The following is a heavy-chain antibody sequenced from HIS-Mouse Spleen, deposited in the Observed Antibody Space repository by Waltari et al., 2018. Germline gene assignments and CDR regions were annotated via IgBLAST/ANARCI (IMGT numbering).Heavy chain of an antibody. D-gene: IGHD3-10*01. CDR2: IYYSGST. J-gene: IGHJ4*02. Sequence: QVQLQESGPGLVKPSETLSLTCTVSGGSISSYYWSWIRQPPGKGLEWIGYIYYSGSTNYNPSLKGRVTISVDTSKNQFSLKLSSVTAADTAVYYCARRGATRGYFDYWGQGTLVTVSS. CDR1: GGSISSYY. CDR3: ARRGATRGYFDY. V-gene: IGHV4-59*08.